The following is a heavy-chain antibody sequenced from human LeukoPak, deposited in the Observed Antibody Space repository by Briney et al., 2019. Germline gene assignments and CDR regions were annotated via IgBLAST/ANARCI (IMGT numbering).Heavy chain of an antibody. J-gene: IGHJ3*02. CDR2: ITSSGSTV. Sequence: GGSLRLSCAASGFSFSDYYMTWIRQAPGKGLEWVSYITSSGSTVFYADSVKGRLTISRDNAKKSLYLQMNRLRAEDTAVYYCARAWNDAFDIWGQGTMVTVSS. D-gene: IGHD1-1*01. CDR3: ARAWNDAFDI. CDR1: GFSFSDYY. V-gene: IGHV3-11*04.